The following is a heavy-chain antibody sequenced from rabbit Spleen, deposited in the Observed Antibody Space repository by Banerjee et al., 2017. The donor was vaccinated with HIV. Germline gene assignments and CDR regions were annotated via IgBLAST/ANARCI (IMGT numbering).Heavy chain of an antibody. V-gene: IGHV1S45*01. CDR3: ARAIVPWLGLTRLDL. Sequence: QERLVESGGGLVKPEGSLKLSCTASGFSFSNKAVMCWVRQAPGKGLEWIACINVITGKAVYASWAKGRFTFSKTSSTTVTLKMTSLTAADTATYFCARAIVPWLGLTRLDLWGPGTLVTVS. CDR1: GFSFSNKAV. CDR2: INVITGKA. D-gene: IGHD4-1*01. J-gene: IGHJ3*01.